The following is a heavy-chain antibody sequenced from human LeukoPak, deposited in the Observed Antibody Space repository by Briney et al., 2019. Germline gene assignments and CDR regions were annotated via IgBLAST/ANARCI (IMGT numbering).Heavy chain of an antibody. D-gene: IGHD6-19*01. V-gene: IGHV4-4*07. CDR2: IYTSGST. CDR1: GGSISSYY. CDR3: ARDPGSVWYNQIDY. J-gene: IGHJ4*02. Sequence: SETLSLTCTVSGGSISSYYWSWIRQPAGKGLEWIGRIYTSGSTNYNPSLKSRVTMSVDTSKNQFSLKLSSVTAADTAVYYCARDPGSVWYNQIDYWGQGTLVTVSS.